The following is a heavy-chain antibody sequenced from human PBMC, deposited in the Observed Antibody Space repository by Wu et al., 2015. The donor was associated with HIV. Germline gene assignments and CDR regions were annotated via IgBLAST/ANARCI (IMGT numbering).Heavy chain of an antibody. V-gene: IGHV1-2*02. CDR3: ARDGSSSWLDAFDI. CDR1: GYKFTGYY. D-gene: IGHD6-13*01. Sequence: VQLVQSGVEVKKPGASVKVSCKASGYKFTGYYLHWVRQAPGQGLEWMGWINPNSGGTNYAQKFQDRVSMTRDTSSSAAYMELSRLRSDDTAVYYCARDGSSSWLDAFDIWGQGTMVTVSS. J-gene: IGHJ3*02. CDR2: INPNSGGT.